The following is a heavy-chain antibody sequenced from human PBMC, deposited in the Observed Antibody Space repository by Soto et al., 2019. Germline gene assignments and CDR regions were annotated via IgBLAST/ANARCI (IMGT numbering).Heavy chain of an antibody. J-gene: IGHJ5*02. V-gene: IGHV3-33*01. CDR2: IWYDGSNK. D-gene: IGHD6-13*01. Sequence: GGSLRLSCAASGFTFSSYGMHWVRQAPGKGLEWVAVIWYDGSNKYYADSVKGRFTISRDNSKNTLYLQMNSLRAEDTAVYYCAREWEIAAAGNRNWFDPWGQGTLVTVSS. CDR3: AREWEIAAAGNRNWFDP. CDR1: GFTFSSYG.